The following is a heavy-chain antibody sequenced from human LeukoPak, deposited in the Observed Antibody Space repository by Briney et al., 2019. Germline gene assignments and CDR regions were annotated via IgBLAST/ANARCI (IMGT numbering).Heavy chain of an antibody. D-gene: IGHD3-3*01. CDR2: IYYSGST. CDR1: GGSINRINYY. J-gene: IGHJ6*03. CDR3: AREARGVMIGYYYYYMDV. Sequence: SETLSLTCTVSGGSINRINYYWGWIRQPPGKGLEWIGTIYYSGSTYSNPSLKSRVAISVDTSKNQFSLKLSSVTAADTAVYYCAREARGVMIGYYYYYMDVWGKGTTVTVSS. V-gene: IGHV4-39*07.